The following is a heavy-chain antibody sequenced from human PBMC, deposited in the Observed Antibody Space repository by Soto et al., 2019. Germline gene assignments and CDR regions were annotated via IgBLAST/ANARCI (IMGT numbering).Heavy chain of an antibody. D-gene: IGHD2-2*01. CDR3: AKWGRIVVVPAASDGMDV. CDR2: ISDSGGRT. Sequence: GGSLRLSCAASGFTFSSYAMNWVRQAPGKGLEWVSTISDSGGRTYYADSVKGRFTISRDNSKNTLYLQMNSLRAEDTAVYYCAKWGRIVVVPAASDGMDVWGQGTTVTVSS. CDR1: GFTFSSYA. V-gene: IGHV3-23*01. J-gene: IGHJ6*02.